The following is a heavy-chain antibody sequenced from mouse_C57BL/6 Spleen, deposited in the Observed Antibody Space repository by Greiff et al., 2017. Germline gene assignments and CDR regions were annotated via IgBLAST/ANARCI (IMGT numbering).Heavy chain of an antibody. CDR3: ARATVALHYYAMDY. Sequence: VKLQQPGAELVKPGASVKLSCKASGYTFTSYWMHWVKQRPGQGLEWIGMIHPNSGSTNYNEKFKSKATLTVDKSSSTAYMQLSSLTSEDSAVYYCARATVALHYYAMDYWGQGTSVTVSS. J-gene: IGHJ4*01. V-gene: IGHV1-64*01. D-gene: IGHD1-1*01. CDR1: GYTFTSYW. CDR2: IHPNSGST.